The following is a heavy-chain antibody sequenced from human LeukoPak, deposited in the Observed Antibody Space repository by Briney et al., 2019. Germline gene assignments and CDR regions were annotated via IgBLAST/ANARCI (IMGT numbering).Heavy chain of an antibody. CDR2: IYYSGST. CDR3: ARHCTNGVCSNDY. V-gene: IGHV4-30-4*08. Sequence: TLSLTRTVSGGSISSGDYYYSWIRQPPAKGLEGIGYIYYSGSTYYNPSLKSRVTISVDTSKNQFSLKLSSVTAADTAVYYCARHCTNGVCSNDYWGQGTLVTVSS. J-gene: IGHJ4*02. D-gene: IGHD2-8*01. CDR1: GGSISSGDYY.